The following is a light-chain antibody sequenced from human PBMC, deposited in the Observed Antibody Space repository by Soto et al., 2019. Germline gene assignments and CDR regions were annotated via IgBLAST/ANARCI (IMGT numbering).Light chain of an antibody. CDR3: MQALQTPPWT. CDR1: QSLLHSNGYNY. CDR2: LGS. Sequence: DIVMTQSPLSLPVTPGEPASISCRSSQSLLHSNGYNYLDWYLQKPGQSPQLLIYLGSNRASGVHDRFSGSGSGTDFTLKISRVEDEDVGVYYCMQALQTPPWTFGQGTKLEI. V-gene: IGKV2-28*01. J-gene: IGKJ2*02.